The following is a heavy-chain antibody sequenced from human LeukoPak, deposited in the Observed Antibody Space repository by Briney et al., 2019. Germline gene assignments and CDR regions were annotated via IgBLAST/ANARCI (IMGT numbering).Heavy chain of an antibody. D-gene: IGHD3-22*01. CDR2: IWYDGSNK. CDR3: ARDTLYYYDSSELY. Sequence: AGGSLRLSCAASGFTFSSYGMHWVRQAPGKGLEWVAVIWYDGSNKYFADSVKGRFTISRDNSKNTLYLQMNSLRAEDTAVYYCARDTLYYYDSSELYWGQGTLVTVSS. CDR1: GFTFSSYG. V-gene: IGHV3-30*19. J-gene: IGHJ4*02.